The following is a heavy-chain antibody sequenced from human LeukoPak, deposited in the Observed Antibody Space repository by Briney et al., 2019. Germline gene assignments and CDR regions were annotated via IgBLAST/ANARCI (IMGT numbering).Heavy chain of an antibody. CDR2: ITGSDGSS. D-gene: IGHD3-22*01. Sequence: GGSLRLSCAASGFTFSSYVMSWVREAPGKGLEWVSAITGSDGSSYYADSVKGRFTISRDNSKNTLYLQMNSLRAEDTAVYYCAKHYDSSGYYFDYWGQGTLVTVSS. J-gene: IGHJ4*02. V-gene: IGHV3-23*01. CDR1: GFTFSSYV. CDR3: AKHYDSSGYYFDY.